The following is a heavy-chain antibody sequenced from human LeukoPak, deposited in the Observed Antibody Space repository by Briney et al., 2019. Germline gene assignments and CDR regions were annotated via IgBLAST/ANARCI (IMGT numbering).Heavy chain of an antibody. V-gene: IGHV4-59*01. Sequence: PSETLSLTCAVYGGSFSGYYWSWIRQPPGKGLEWIGYIYYSGSTNYNPSLKSRVTISVDTSKNQFSLKLSSVTAADTAVYYCARELPTRAAAPRAFDIWGQGTMVTVSS. CDR2: IYYSGST. CDR1: GGSFSGYY. J-gene: IGHJ3*02. CDR3: ARELPTRAAAPRAFDI. D-gene: IGHD6-13*01.